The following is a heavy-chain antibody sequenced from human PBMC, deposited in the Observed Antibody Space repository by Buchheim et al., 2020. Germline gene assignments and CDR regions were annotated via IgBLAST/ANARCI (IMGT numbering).Heavy chain of an antibody. CDR1: GGFIRSCY. J-gene: IGHJ6*02. V-gene: IGHV4-59*01. CDR2: MYHSGTT. D-gene: IGHD5-18*01. CDR3: AAVPHRRGYSYGFLYYGMHI. Sequence: QVQLQESGPGLVKPSETLSLTCSVSGGFIRSCYWSWVRQPPGKGLEWIGSMYHSGTTNYNPSLKSRVTMSVDTSKNQFSLKLSSVTAADTAVYYCAAVPHRRGYSYGFLYYGMHIWGQGTT.